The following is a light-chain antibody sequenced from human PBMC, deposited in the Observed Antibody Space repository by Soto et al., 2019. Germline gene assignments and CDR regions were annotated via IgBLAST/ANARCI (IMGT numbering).Light chain of an antibody. CDR1: SSDVGVYNY. CDR2: EVT. V-gene: IGLV2-14*01. CDR3: HSYAGSHLVA. Sequence: QSALTQPASVSGSPGQSITISCTGTSSDVGVYNYVSWYQQHPGRTPKLMIYEVTNRPSGVSNRFSGSTSGNTASLTISELLPEDEADYYCHSYAGSHLVAFGRGTKVTVL. J-gene: IGLJ2*01.